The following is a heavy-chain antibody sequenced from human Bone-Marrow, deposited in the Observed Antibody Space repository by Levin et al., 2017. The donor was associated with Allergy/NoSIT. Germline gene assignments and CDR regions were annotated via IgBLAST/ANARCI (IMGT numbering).Heavy chain of an antibody. Sequence: PSETLSLTCSVSGGSISGHYWSWIRQPPGKGLEYLGYIHFNGNTNYDPSLKGRVAMSLDSSNNQVSLRLNSVTAADTGVYYCARDSAHTCSDGVCSSVPFDTWGQGPLVTVSS. D-gene: IGHD2-15*01. CDR2: IHFNGNT. V-gene: IGHV4-59*11. CDR3: ARDSAHTCSDGVCSSVPFDT. CDR1: GGSISGHY. J-gene: IGHJ4*02.